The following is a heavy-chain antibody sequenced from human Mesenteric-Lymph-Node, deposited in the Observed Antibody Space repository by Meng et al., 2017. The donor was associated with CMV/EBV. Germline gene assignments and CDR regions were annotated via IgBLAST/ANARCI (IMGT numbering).Heavy chain of an antibody. Sequence: KVSCKGSGYSFTSYWIGWVRQMPGKGLEWMGIIYPGDSDTRYSPSFQGQVTISVDESISTAYLQWRSLKASDTAMYYCATCFDIYGVDVWGQGTTVTVSS. J-gene: IGHJ6*02. CDR1: GYSFTSYW. V-gene: IGHV5-51*01. D-gene: IGHD3-9*01. CDR2: IYPGDSDT. CDR3: ATCFDIYGVDV.